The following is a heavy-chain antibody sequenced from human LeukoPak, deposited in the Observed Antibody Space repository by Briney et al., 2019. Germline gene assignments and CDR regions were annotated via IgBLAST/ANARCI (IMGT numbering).Heavy chain of an antibody. V-gene: IGHV3-23*01. Sequence: PGGSLRLSCAASGFTLTSYAMSWVRQAPGKGLEWVSAISGSGGSTYYADSVKGRFTTSRDNSKNTLYLQMNSLRAEDTAVYYCAKEDKYYGSGSYYPPAFDYWGQGTLVTVSS. CDR1: GFTLTSYA. D-gene: IGHD3-10*01. CDR3: AKEDKYYGSGSYYPPAFDY. CDR2: ISGSGGST. J-gene: IGHJ4*02.